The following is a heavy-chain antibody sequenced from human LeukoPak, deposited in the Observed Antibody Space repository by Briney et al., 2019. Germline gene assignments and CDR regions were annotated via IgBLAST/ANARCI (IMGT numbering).Heavy chain of an antibody. CDR3: SRHSGSSGWFYFDY. CDR1: GGSISSSSYY. D-gene: IGHD6-19*01. CDR2: IYYSGST. Sequence: PSETLSLTCTVSGGSISSSSYYWGWIRQPPGKGLEWIGSIYYSGSTYYNPSLKSRVTISVDTSKNQFSLKLSSVTAADTAVYYWSRHSGSSGWFYFDYWGQGTLVTVSS. V-gene: IGHV4-39*01. J-gene: IGHJ4*02.